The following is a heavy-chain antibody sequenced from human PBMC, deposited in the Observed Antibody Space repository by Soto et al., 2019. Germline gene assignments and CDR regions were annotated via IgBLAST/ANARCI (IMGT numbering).Heavy chain of an antibody. V-gene: IGHV3-23*01. D-gene: IGHD1-7*01. CDR1: GLPFRGYG. CDR2: SRAPGAGT. J-gene: IGHJ4*02. Sequence: EVQLLESGGGLVQPGGSLRLPCEASGLPFRGYGMPWVRQAPGKGLGGVSFSRAPGAGTYYADSVKGRFTISRDNSKNTLYLQMTSLRADDTAVYYCAKDRRAGGNYGFYSDFWGQGALVIVSS. CDR3: AKDRRAGGNYGFYSDF.